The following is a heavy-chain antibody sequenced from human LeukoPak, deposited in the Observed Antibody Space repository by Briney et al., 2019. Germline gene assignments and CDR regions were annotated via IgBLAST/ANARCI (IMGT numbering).Heavy chain of an antibody. CDR2: IIPIFGTA. Sequence: WASVKVSCKASGYTFTNYGISWVRQAPGQGLEWMGGIIPIFGTANYAQKFQGRVTITADESTSTAYMELSSLRSEDTAVYYCARSRDGYNNKNYYYYMDVWGKGTTVTVSS. CDR3: ARSRDGYNNKNYYYYMDV. CDR1: GYTFTNYG. V-gene: IGHV1-69*13. J-gene: IGHJ6*03. D-gene: IGHD5-24*01.